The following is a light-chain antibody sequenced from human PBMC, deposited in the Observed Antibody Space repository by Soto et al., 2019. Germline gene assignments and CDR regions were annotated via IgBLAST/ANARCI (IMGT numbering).Light chain of an antibody. CDR3: QKYDSAPFT. Sequence: QMPQSPSSLSASVGDRVTITCRESQGISVYLGWYQQKPGKAPNLLIYGASALQSGVPSRFSGRGSGTEFTLTISSLQPEDGATYYCQKYDSAPFTFGPGKRVDI. J-gene: IGKJ3*01. V-gene: IGKV1-27*01. CDR1: QGISVY. CDR2: GAS.